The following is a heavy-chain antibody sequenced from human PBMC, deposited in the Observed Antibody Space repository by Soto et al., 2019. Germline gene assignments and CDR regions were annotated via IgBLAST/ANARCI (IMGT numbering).Heavy chain of an antibody. CDR1: GGTFSSYT. Sequence: QVQLVQSGAEVKKPGSSVKVSCKASGGTFSSYTISWVRQAPGQGLEWMGRIIPILGIANYAQKFQGRVTSTADKSTSTAYMELSSLRSEDTAVYYCATSVHPGVRGVIPDVWGQGTTVTVSS. CDR2: IIPILGIA. J-gene: IGHJ6*02. CDR3: ATSVHPGVRGVIPDV. D-gene: IGHD3-10*01. V-gene: IGHV1-69*02.